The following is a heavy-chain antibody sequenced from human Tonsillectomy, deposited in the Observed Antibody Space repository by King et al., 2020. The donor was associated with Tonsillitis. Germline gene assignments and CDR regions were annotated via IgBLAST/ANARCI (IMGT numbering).Heavy chain of an antibody. J-gene: IGHJ4*02. V-gene: IGHV4-39*01. CDR3: ARGLVETGTAAFDS. D-gene: IGHD5-24*01. Sequence: PLQESGPGLVKPSETLSLTCTVSGGSISSSRYYWGWIRQPPGKGLEWIGSVYYSGIIFYNPSLKSRVTISEDTSKNQFFLKLSSLTAADTSMYYCARGLVETGTAAFDSWGLGTLVTVSS. CDR1: GGSISSSRYY. CDR2: VYYSGII.